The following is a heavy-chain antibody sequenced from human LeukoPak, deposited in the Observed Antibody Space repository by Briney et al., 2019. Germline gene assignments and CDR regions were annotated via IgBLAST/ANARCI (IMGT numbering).Heavy chain of an antibody. Sequence: ASETLPLTCTDPGGSISGYSWSWVRQPPGEGLEYIAYIYYSGITDYNPSLKSRVTISVDTSKNQFSLKLSSVTAADTAVYYCARLNIIGSSPVHHHDYWGQGTLVTVSS. J-gene: IGHJ4*02. CDR3: ARLNIIGSSPVHHHDY. D-gene: IGHD6-13*01. CDR2: IYYSGIT. V-gene: IGHV4-59*08. CDR1: GGSISGYS.